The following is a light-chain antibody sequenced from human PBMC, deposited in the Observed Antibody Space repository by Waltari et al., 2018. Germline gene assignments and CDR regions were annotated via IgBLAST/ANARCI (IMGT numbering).Light chain of an antibody. V-gene: IGKV4-1*01. CDR3: QQYYSPPFT. CDR2: WAS. J-gene: IGKJ3*01. Sequence: DIVMTQSPDSLVSSLGERATINSKSSRTILYTSNNKNHLAWFQHKQGQPPRLLIYWASTRQSGVPERFSGSGSETDFNLTISSLQAEDVAVYFCQQYYSPPFTFGPGTTVDV. CDR1: RTILYTSNNKNH.